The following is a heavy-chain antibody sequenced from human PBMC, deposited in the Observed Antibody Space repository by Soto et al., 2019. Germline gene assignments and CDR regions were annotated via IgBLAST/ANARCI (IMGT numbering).Heavy chain of an antibody. V-gene: IGHV4-34*01. CDR2: INHSGST. D-gene: IGHD3-22*01. CDR1: GGSISSYY. CDR3: ARGFHYDSSGSYYFDY. J-gene: IGHJ4*02. Sequence: SETLSLTCTVSGGSISSYYWSWVRQPPGKGLEWIGEINHSGSTNYNPSLKSRVTISVDTSKNQFSLKLSSVTAADTAVYYCARGFHYDSSGSYYFDYWGQGTLVTVSS.